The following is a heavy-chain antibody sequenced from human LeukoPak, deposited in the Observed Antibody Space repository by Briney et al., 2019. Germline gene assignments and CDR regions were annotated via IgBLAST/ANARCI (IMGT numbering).Heavy chain of an antibody. CDR1: GDSVSNGNYY. Sequence: SETLSLTCTVSGDSVSNGNYYWSWLRQPPGKALEWIGYIYYTGKTYYNPSLEGRVTILVDTSRNHFSVKLSSVTAADTAVYYCAREGDYYDSSGYYSSWGQGTLVTVSS. CDR2: IYYTGKT. D-gene: IGHD3-22*01. J-gene: IGHJ4*02. CDR3: AREGDYYDSSGYYSS. V-gene: IGHV4-61*03.